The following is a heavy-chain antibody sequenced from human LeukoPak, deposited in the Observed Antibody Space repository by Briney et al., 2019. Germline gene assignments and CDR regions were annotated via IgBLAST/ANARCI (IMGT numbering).Heavy chain of an antibody. CDR2: IYYSGST. V-gene: IGHV4-39*01. CDR3: SHGRRFDP. J-gene: IGHJ5*02. Sequence: SETLSLTCTVSGGSISSSSYYWGWIRQPPGTGLEWIGSIYYSGSTYYNPSLKSRVTISVDTSKNQFSLKLSSVTAADTAVYYCSHGRRFDPWGQGTLVTVSS. CDR1: GGSISSSSYY. D-gene: IGHD1-26*01.